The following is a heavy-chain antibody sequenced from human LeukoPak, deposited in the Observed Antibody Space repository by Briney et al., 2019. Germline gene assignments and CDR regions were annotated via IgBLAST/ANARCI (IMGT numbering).Heavy chain of an antibody. CDR2: INHSGST. V-gene: IGHV4-34*01. Sequence: SETLSLTCAVYGGSFSGYYWSWIRQPPGKGLEWIGEINHSGSTNYNPSLKSRVTISVDTSKNQFSLKLSSVTAADTAVYYCARKKTLTVPNYFDYWGQGTLVTVSS. J-gene: IGHJ4*02. CDR1: GGSFSGYY. CDR3: ARKKTLTVPNYFDY. D-gene: IGHD4-11*01.